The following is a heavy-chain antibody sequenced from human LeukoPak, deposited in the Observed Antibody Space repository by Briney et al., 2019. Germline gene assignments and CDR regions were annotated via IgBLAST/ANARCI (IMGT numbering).Heavy chain of an antibody. Sequence: GGSLRLSCAASGFTFSSYSMNWVRQAPGKGLEWVSYISSSSSTIYYADSVKGRFTISRDNAKNSLYLQMNSLRAEDTAVYYCARVILSTIFGVVIGSDHMDVWGKGTTVTVSS. D-gene: IGHD3-3*01. CDR3: ARVILSTIFGVVIGSDHMDV. J-gene: IGHJ6*03. V-gene: IGHV3-48*01. CDR1: GFTFSSYS. CDR2: ISSSSSTI.